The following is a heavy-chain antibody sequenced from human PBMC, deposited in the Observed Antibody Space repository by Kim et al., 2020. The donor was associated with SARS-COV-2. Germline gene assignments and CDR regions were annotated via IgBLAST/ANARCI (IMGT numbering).Heavy chain of an antibody. CDR2: IYYSGSH. Sequence: SETLSLTCTVSGGSISSPDYCWSWIRQPPGKGLEWIGYIYYSGSHYYNPSLNSRLTMSVETSKNQISLQLTSVTAADTAVYYCAREFASGNWFDPWGQGTLVPVSS. V-gene: IGHV4-30-4*01. CDR3: AREFASGNWFDP. CDR1: GGSISSPDYC. J-gene: IGHJ5*02. D-gene: IGHD1-26*01.